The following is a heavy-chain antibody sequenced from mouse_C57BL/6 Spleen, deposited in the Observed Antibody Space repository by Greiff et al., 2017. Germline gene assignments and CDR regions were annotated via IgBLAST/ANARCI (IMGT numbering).Heavy chain of an antibody. CDR3: TRDGIQGAMDY. D-gene: IGHD2-3*01. CDR1: GFTFSSYA. Sequence: EVKLVESGAGLVKPGGSLKLSCAASGFTFSSYAMSWVRQTPVKRLEWVAYISSGGDYIYYADTVKGRFTISRDNARHTLYLQMSSMKSEETDMYYCTRDGIQGAMDYWGQGTSVTVSS. V-gene: IGHV5-9-1*02. CDR2: ISSGGDYI. J-gene: IGHJ4*01.